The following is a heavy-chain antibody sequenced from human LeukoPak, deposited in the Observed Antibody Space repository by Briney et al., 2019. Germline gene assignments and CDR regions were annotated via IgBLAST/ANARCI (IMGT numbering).Heavy chain of an antibody. V-gene: IGHV3-21*01. CDR3: ARDGYRAAAYYGMDV. CDR1: GFTFSSYS. J-gene: IGHJ6*02. CDR2: ISSSSSYI. Sequence: PGGSLRLSCAASGFTFSSYSMNWVRQAPGKGLEWVSSISSSSSYIYYADSVKGRFTISRDNAKNSLYLQMNGLRAEDTAVYYCARDGYRAAAYYGMDVWGQGTTVTVSS. D-gene: IGHD6-13*01.